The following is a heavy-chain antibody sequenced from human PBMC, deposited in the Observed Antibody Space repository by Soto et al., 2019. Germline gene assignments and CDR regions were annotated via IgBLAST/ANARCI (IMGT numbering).Heavy chain of an antibody. CDR1: VYTFTSYD. CDR2: MNPNSGNT. CDR3: ARGPRTIFGVVTINYYGMDV. J-gene: IGHJ6*02. D-gene: IGHD3-3*01. V-gene: IGHV1-8*01. Sequence: XSVKGSFKGSVYTFTSYDINWVRQATGQGLEWMGWMNPNSGNTGYAQKFQGRVTMTRNTSISTAYMELSSLRSEGTAVYYCARGPRTIFGVVTINYYGMDVSGQGTTVTVPS.